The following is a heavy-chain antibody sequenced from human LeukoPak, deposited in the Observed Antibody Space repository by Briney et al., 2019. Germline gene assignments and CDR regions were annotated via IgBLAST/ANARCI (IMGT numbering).Heavy chain of an antibody. V-gene: IGHV4-39*01. CDR1: GGSISSSSYY. D-gene: IGHD6-13*01. CDR2: IYYSGST. Sequence: SETLSLTCTVSGGSISSSSYYWGWIRQPPGKGLEWIGSIYYSGSTYYNPSLKSRVTISVDTSKNQFSLKLSSVTAADTAVYYCARSSSSWCGDYFDYWGQGTLVTVSS. CDR3: ARSSSSWCGDYFDY. J-gene: IGHJ4*02.